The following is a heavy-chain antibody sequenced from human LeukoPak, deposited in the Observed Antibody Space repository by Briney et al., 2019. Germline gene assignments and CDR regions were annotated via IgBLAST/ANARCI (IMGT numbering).Heavy chain of an antibody. D-gene: IGHD3-22*01. CDR1: GYSFTSYW. J-gene: IGHJ4*02. CDR3: ARHPLLTYYYDSSGGVTPLDY. Sequence: GESLKISCKGSGYSFTSYWISWVRQMPGKGLEWMGRIDPSDSYTNYSPSFQGHVTILADKSVSTAYLQWSSLKASDTAMYYCARHPLLTYYYDSSGGVTPLDYWGQGTLVTVSS. V-gene: IGHV5-10-1*01. CDR2: IDPSDSYT.